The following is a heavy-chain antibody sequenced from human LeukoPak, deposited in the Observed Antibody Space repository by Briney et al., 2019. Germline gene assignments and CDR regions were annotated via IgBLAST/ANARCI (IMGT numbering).Heavy chain of an antibody. CDR1: GFTFSSYE. D-gene: IGHD6-13*01. J-gene: IGHJ4*02. CDR2: ISSSGSTI. V-gene: IGHV3-48*03. CDR3: ARGSSAAESGLSFDY. Sequence: GGSLRLSCAASGFTFSSYEMNWVRQAPGKGLEWVSYISSSGSTIYYADSVKGRFTISRDNAKNSLYLQMNSLRAEDTAVYYCARGSSAAESGLSFDYWGQGTLVTVSS.